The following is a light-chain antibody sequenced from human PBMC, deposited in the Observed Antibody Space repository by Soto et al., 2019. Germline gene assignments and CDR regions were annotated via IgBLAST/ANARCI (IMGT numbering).Light chain of an antibody. V-gene: IGKV4-1*01. CDR1: QSVLYSSNNKNY. J-gene: IGKJ1*01. CDR2: WAS. CDR3: QQSYSTPRT. Sequence: DIAMTQSPDSLAVSLGERATINCKSSQSVLYSSNNKNYLAWYQQKPGQPPKLLIYWASTRESGVPDRFSGSGSGTDVTLTISSLQAEDVAVYYCQQSYSTPRTFGQGTKVEIK.